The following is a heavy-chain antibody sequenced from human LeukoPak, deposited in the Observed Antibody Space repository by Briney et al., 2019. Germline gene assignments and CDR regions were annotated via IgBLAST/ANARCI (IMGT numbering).Heavy chain of an antibody. CDR1: GYTFTSYD. J-gene: IGHJ4*02. CDR3: ARGPSHYDSSGY. V-gene: IGHV1-8*01. Sequence: VASVKVSCKASGYTFTSYDITWVRQATGQGFEWMGWMNPNSGNTGYAQKFQGRVIMTRNTSISTAYMELSSLRSEDTAVYYCARGPSHYDSSGYWGQGTLVTVSS. CDR2: MNPNSGNT. D-gene: IGHD3-22*01.